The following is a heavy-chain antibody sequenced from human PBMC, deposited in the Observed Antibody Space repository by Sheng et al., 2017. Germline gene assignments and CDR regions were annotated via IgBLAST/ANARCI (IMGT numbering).Heavy chain of an antibody. CDR3: ARARLQGYDYVWGSYRYPFDY. Sequence: QVQLVQSGAEVKKPGSSVKVSCKASGGTFSSYAISWVRQAPGQGLEWMGGIIPILGIANYAQKFQGRVTITADKSTSTAYMELSSLRSEDTAVYYCARARLQGYDYVWGSYRYPFDYWGQGTLVTVSS. CDR1: GGTFSSYA. V-gene: IGHV1-69*04. J-gene: IGHJ4*02. CDR2: IIPILGIA. D-gene: IGHD3-16*02.